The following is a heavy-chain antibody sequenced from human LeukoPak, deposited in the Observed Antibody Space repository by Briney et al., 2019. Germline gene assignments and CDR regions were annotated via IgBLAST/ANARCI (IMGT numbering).Heavy chain of an antibody. CDR1: GFAFDNYR. Sequence: GGSLRLSCAASGFAFDNYRMSWVRQAPGKGLGWVSTVNADGGNTYYADSVKGRFTISRDNSKSTLILQMNSLRVEDTALYYCTKRVKYGGTWDHFADWGQGTLVTVSS. V-gene: IGHV3-23*01. CDR2: VNADGGNT. D-gene: IGHD1-26*01. CDR3: TKRVKYGGTWDHFAD. J-gene: IGHJ4*02.